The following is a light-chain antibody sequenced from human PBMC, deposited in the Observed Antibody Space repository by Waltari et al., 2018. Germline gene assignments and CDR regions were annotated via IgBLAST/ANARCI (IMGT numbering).Light chain of an antibody. V-gene: IGLV2-18*02. CDR1: SSDVGSYNR. CDR2: EVS. J-gene: IGLJ2*01. CDR3: SSYTSSSTPV. Sequence: QSALTQPPSVSGSPGQSVTISCTGTSSDVGSYNRVSWYQQPPRTAPKLMIYEVSNRPSGDPDRCTGAKSGNTAFLTISGLQAEDESDYYCSSYTSSSTPVFGGGTKLTVL.